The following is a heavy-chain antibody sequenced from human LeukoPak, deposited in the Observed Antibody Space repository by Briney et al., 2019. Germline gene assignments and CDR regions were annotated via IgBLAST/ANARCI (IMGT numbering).Heavy chain of an antibody. CDR3: ARGFPQLERFDY. J-gene: IGHJ4*02. CDR1: GGTFSSYA. CDR2: IIPIFGIA. V-gene: IGHV1-69*04. D-gene: IGHD1-1*01. Sequence: SVKVSCKASGGTFSSYAISWVRQAPGQGLEWMGRIIPIFGIANYAQKFQGRVTITADKSTSTAYMELSSLRSEDTAVYYCARGFPQLERFDYWGQGTLVTISS.